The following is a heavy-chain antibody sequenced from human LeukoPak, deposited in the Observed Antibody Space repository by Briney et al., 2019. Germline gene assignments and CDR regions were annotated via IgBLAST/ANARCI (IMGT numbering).Heavy chain of an antibody. Sequence: SETLSLTCTVSGGSISSSSYYWGWIRQPPGKGLEWIGSIYYSGSTYYNPSLKSRVTISVDTSKNQFSLKLSSVTAADTAVYYCARQGVRLDYNWFDPWGQGTLVTVSS. CDR2: IYYSGST. D-gene: IGHD3-10*01. CDR3: ARQGVRLDYNWFDP. CDR1: GGSISSSSYY. J-gene: IGHJ5*02. V-gene: IGHV4-39*01.